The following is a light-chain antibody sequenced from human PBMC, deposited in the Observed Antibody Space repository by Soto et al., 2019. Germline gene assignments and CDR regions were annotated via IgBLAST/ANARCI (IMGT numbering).Light chain of an antibody. CDR3: QSFDSSLRGYV. J-gene: IGLJ1*01. V-gene: IGLV1-40*01. CDR1: RSNIGADYD. Sequence: QSVLTQPPSVSGAPGQRVTISCTGRRSNIGADYDVHWYQQFPGMPPKLPIFGHTNRPLGVPDRFSGSKSGTSASLTITGLQAEDEADYYCQSFDSSLRGYVFGAGTKLTVL. CDR2: GHT.